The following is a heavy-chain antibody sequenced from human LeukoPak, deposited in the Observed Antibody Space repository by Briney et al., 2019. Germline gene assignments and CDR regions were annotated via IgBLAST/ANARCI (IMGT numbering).Heavy chain of an antibody. Sequence: PGGSLRLSCAASGFTFSTYAMSWVRQAPGKGLEWVSVISGSGDTAYYADSVKGRFAISRDNSKNTLYLQMNSLRAEGTAVYYCAKDGLWFGDLTYFDYWGQGVLVTVSS. CDR3: AKDGLWFGDLTYFDY. J-gene: IGHJ4*02. CDR2: ISGSGDTA. CDR1: GFTFSTYA. D-gene: IGHD3-10*01. V-gene: IGHV3-23*01.